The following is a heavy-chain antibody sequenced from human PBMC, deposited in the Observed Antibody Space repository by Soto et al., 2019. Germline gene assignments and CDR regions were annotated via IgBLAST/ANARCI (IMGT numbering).Heavy chain of an antibody. CDR2: ISESGSFA. D-gene: IGHD2-8*02. V-gene: IGHV3-23*01. J-gene: IGHJ4*02. CDR1: GFTFSRYA. Sequence: EVQLLESGGGLVQPGGSLRLSCAASGFTFSRYAMSWVRQAPGKGLEWVSVISESGSFASYADSVKGRFTISRDNSKNTLYLQLNSLRVEDTAVYYCANVAKLAVIDYWGQGILVTVSS. CDR3: ANVAKLAVIDY.